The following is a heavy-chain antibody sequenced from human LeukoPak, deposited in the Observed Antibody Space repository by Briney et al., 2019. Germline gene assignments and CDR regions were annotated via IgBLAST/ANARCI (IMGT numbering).Heavy chain of an antibody. D-gene: IGHD2-2*01. V-gene: IGHV4-34*01. Sequence: PSETLSLTCAVYGGSFSGYYWSWIRQPPGKGLEWIGEINHSGSTNYNPSLKSRVTISVDTSKNQFSLKLSSVTAADTAVYYCARGKRVVPAATYSRVHNWFDPWGQGTLVTVSS. J-gene: IGHJ5*02. CDR1: GGSFSGYY. CDR3: ARGKRVVPAATYSRVHNWFDP. CDR2: INHSGST.